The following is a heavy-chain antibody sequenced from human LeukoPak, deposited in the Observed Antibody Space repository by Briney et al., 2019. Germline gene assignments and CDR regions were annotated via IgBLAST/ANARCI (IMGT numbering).Heavy chain of an antibody. D-gene: IGHD2-2*01. CDR1: GFTVSTYW. CDR3: ARPRQCYSTTSCANHFDF. Sequence: GGSLRLSCAASGFTVSTYWMHWVRQAPGKGLVWVSRINSDGSSTSYADSVKGRFTISRDNAKNTLYLEMNSLRAEDTAVYYCARPRQCYSTTSCANHFDFWGQGTLVTVSS. J-gene: IGHJ4*02. V-gene: IGHV3-74*01. CDR2: INSDGSST.